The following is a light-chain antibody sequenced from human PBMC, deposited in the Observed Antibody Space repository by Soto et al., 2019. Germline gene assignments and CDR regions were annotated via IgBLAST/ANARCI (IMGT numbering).Light chain of an antibody. CDR2: GAS. CDR1: QSVSSN. V-gene: IGKV3-15*01. Sequence: EIVMTQSPATLSVSPGERATLSCRASQSVSSNLAWYQLKPGQAPRLLIYGASSRATAIPARFSGSGSGTEFTLSISSLQSEDSAVYYCQQYNKWPPAYTFGQGTKLEI. CDR3: QQYNKWPPAYT. J-gene: IGKJ2*01.